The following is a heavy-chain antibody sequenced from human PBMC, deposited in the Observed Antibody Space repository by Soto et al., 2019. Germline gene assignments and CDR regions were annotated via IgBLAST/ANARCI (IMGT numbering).Heavy chain of an antibody. J-gene: IGHJ4*02. CDR3: ARDIGFDYVN. CDR2: IKDDGSEI. CDR1: GFNVMSYW. Sequence: GGSLRLSCAVSGFNVMSYWMSWVRQAPGKGLEWVASIKDDGSEIYYLQSVRGRFTISRDSAGNALHLAMNYMSAEDTGVYFCARDIGFDYVNWGQGTLVTDSS. D-gene: IGHD5-12*01. V-gene: IGHV3-7*01.